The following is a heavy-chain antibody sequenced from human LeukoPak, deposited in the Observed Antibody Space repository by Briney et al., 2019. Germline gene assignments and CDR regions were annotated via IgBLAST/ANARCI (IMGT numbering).Heavy chain of an antibody. Sequence: PGGSLRLSCAASGFTFSTYAMNWVRQAPGKGLEWVSSICGSGGSTYYADSVKGRFTISRDNSKNTLYLQMNSLRAEDTAVYYCAKGITFGGVIVIGHTYWGQGTLVTVSS. V-gene: IGHV3-23*01. J-gene: IGHJ4*02. CDR2: ICGSGGST. CDR1: GFTFSTYA. CDR3: AKGITFGGVIVIGHTY. D-gene: IGHD3-16*02.